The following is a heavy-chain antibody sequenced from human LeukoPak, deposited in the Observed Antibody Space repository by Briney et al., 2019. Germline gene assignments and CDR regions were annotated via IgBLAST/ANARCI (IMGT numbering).Heavy chain of an antibody. D-gene: IGHD5-12*01. J-gene: IGHJ1*01. CDR1: GFTFTSSA. CDR3: ASGLRLEYFQH. CDR2: IVVGSGNT. V-gene: IGHV1-58*02. Sequence: TSVKVSCKASGFTFTSSAMQWVRQARGQRLEWIGWIVVGSGNTNYAQKFQGRVTITADESTSTAYMELSSLRSEDTAVYYCASGLRLEYFQHWGQGTLVTVSS.